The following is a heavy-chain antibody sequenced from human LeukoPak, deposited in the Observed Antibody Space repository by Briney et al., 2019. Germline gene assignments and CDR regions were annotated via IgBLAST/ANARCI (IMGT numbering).Heavy chain of an antibody. D-gene: IGHD4-11*01. CDR3: ARKGSYSLGAFDI. V-gene: IGHV3-13*01. J-gene: IGHJ3*02. CDR2: IGTAGDT. Sequence: GGSLRLSCAASGFTFSSYNRHWVRQATGKGREGVSGIGTAGDTYYPGSVKGRFTISRENAKNSLYLQMNSLRAGDTAVYYCARKGSYSLGAFDIWGQGTMVTVSS. CDR1: GFTFSSYN.